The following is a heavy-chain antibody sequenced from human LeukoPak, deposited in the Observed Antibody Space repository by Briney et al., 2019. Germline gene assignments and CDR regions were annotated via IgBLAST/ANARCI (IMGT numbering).Heavy chain of an antibody. J-gene: IGHJ6*04. D-gene: IGHD3-10*01. CDR3: ARDSMVRGVYYYYGMDV. V-gene: IGHV1-18*04. CDR2: ISAYNGNT. CDR1: GYTFTSYG. Sequence: ASVKVSCKASGYTFTSYGISWVRQAPGQGLEWMGWISAYNGNTNYAQKLQGRVTMTTDTSTCTAYMELRSLRSDDTAVYYCARDSMVRGVYYYYGMDVWGKGTTVTVSS.